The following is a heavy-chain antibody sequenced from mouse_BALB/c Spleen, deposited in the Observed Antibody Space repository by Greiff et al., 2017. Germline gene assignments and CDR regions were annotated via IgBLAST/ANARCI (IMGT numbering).Heavy chain of an antibody. D-gene: IGHD1-1*01. V-gene: IGHV14-3*02. Sequence: EVKVVESGAELVKPGASVKLSCTASGFNIKDTYMHWVKQRPEQGLEWIGRIDPANGNTKYDPKFQGKATIAADTSSNTAYLQLSSLTSEDTAVYYCAYYYGSSYRWVDYWGQGTSVTVSS. J-gene: IGHJ4*01. CDR1: GFNIKDTY. CDR3: AYYYGSSYRWVDY. CDR2: IDPANGNT.